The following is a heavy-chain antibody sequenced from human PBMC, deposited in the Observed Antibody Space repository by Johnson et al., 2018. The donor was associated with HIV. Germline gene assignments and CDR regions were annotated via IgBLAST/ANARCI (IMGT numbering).Heavy chain of an antibody. CDR1: RFAFTTYW. Sequence: QVQLVESGGGLVQPGGSLRLSCAASRFAFTTYWMGWVRQAPGKGLEWVAFIRYDGNSKYYSDSVKGRFTISRDNSKNTRYLQMNSLRAEDTAVYYCARAYCGGDCYRIWNAFDIWGQGTMVTVSS. D-gene: IGHD2-21*02. J-gene: IGHJ3*02. CDR2: IRYDGNSK. CDR3: ARAYCGGDCYRIWNAFDI. V-gene: IGHV3-30*02.